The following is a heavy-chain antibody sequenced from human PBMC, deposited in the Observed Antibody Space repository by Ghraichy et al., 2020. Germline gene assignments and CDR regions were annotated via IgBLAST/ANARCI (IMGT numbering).Heavy chain of an antibody. CDR3: ARIGVGGSSNGGMDV. CDR2: ISRSSSYI. J-gene: IGHJ6*02. V-gene: IGHV3-21*01. CDR1: GFGFSTYD. D-gene: IGHD1-26*01. Sequence: GGSLRLSCAASGFGFSTYDMNWVRQAPGKGLEWVSYISRSSSYIYYADSVKGRFTISRDNANNSLYLQMNSLRAEDTAVYYCARIGVGGSSNGGMDVWGQGTTVTVSS.